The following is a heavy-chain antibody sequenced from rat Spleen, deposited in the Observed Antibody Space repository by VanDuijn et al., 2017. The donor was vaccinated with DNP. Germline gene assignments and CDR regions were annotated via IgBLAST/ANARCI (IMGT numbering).Heavy chain of an antibody. Sequence: EVQLVESGGGLVQPGRSMKLSCAASGFTFSNYDMAWVRQAPTKGLEWVASISPSGGTTYYRDSVKGRFTISRDNAKSTLYLQMDSLISEDTATYYCAATTGYWFAYWGQGTLVTVSS. CDR1: GFTFSNYD. CDR2: ISPSGGTT. J-gene: IGHJ3*01. V-gene: IGHV5-25*01. CDR3: AATTGYWFAY. D-gene: IGHD1-1*01.